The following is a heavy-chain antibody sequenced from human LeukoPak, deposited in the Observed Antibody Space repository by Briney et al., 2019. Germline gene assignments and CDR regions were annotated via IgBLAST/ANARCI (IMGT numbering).Heavy chain of an antibody. D-gene: IGHD5-24*01. CDR2: ISSSGIYM. CDR3: ARGGDGYNYYFDY. J-gene: IGHJ4*02. V-gene: IGHV3-21*01. Sequence: GGSLRLSCAASGFTFSSYSMNWVRQAPGKGLEWVSSISSSGIYMYYADSVKGRFTISRDNAKNSLYLQMNSLRAEDTAVYYCARGGDGYNYYFDYWGQGALVTVSS. CDR1: GFTFSSYS.